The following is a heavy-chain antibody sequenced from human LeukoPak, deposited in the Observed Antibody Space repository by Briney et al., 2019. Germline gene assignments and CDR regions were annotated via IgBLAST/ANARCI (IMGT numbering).Heavy chain of an antibody. V-gene: IGHV1-69*13. D-gene: IGHD5-18*01. CDR1: GGTFSSYV. CDR2: ITPIFGTT. CDR3: AYGYSYIAF. Sequence: ASVKVSCKASGGTFSSYVFTWVRQAPGQGLEWMGGITPIFGTTDYAEKFQGRVTITADASTYIAFMELSSLRSEDSAVYYCAYGYSYIAFWGQGTLVTVSS. J-gene: IGHJ4*02.